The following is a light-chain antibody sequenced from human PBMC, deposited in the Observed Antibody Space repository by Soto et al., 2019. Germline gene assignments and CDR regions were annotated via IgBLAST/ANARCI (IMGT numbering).Light chain of an antibody. Sequence: DIPMTMSPATLSASVEDRVTITCRASQSISVWLAWYQQKAGKAPNLLIYKASRLESGVPSRFSGSGSETEFTLTISGLQPGDSATYYCPQYNSYFPTSCQGTNV. V-gene: IGKV1-5*03. CDR1: QSISVW. J-gene: IGKJ1*01. CDR3: PQYNSYFPT. CDR2: KAS.